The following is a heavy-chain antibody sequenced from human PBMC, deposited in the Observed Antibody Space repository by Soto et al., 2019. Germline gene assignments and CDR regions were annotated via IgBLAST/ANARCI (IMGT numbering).Heavy chain of an antibody. D-gene: IGHD3-3*01. Sequence: QEQLVQSGAEVRKPGASVKVSCKASGYTFTTYEITWVREATGQGLEWMGWMNPNSGGTIYAQQFQGRVTMTANTSISTAYLELSSLRSEDTAVYYCARGGLVYGGADYWRQGTLVTVSS. J-gene: IGHJ4*02. CDR2: MNPNSGGT. V-gene: IGHV1-8*01. CDR3: ARGGLVYGGADY. CDR1: GYTFTTYE.